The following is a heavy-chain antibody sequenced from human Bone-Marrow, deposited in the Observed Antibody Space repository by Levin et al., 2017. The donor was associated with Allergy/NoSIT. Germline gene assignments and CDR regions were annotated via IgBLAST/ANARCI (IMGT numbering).Heavy chain of an antibody. V-gene: IGHV4-30-4*01. J-gene: IGHJ4*02. CDR2: IYYSGST. CDR1: GASISSGDHY. D-gene: IGHD3-10*01. Sequence: PSETLSLTCTVSGASISSGDHYWSWVRQPPGKGLEWIGYIYYSGSTYYNPSLMSRITISLDTTKNQLSLKMRSVTAADTAVYYCATVSYYYGGGTHPYEDYWGLGTLVTVSS. CDR3: ATVSYYYGGGTHPYEDY.